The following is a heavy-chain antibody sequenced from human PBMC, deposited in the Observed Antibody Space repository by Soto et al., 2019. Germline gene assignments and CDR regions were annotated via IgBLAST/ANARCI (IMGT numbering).Heavy chain of an antibody. J-gene: IGHJ3*02. D-gene: IGHD3-3*01. CDR3: TRGFWSGNTDAFDI. Sequence: GGSLRLSCAASGFTFSSYSMDWVRQAPGKGLEWVAYIRGGSDVIHYGDSVKGRFTISRDNAKNSLFLQMNSLRGEDTAVYYCTRGFWSGNTDAFDIWGQGTMVTVSS. V-gene: IGHV3-48*01. CDR2: IRGGSDVI. CDR1: GFTFSSYS.